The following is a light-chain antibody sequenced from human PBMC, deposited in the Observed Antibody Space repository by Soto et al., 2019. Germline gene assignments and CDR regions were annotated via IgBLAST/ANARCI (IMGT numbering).Light chain of an antibody. Sequence: EIVLTQSPGTLSLSPGXRATLSCRASQSVSSRLAWYQQKPGQAPRLLISGASSRATGIPDRFSGSGSGTDFTLTISRLEPEDFALYYCQQYVTSAITFGQGTRLEIK. J-gene: IGKJ5*01. V-gene: IGKV3-20*01. CDR1: QSVSSR. CDR3: QQYVTSAIT. CDR2: GAS.